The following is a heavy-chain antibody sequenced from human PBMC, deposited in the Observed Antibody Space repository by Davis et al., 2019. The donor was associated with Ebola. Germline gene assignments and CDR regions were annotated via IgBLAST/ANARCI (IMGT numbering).Heavy chain of an antibody. CDR1: GFTFSDYY. Sequence: GGSLRLSCAASGFTFSDYYMSWVRQAPGKGLEWVSVIYSGGSTYYADSVKGRFTISTENAKNTLYLQMNSLRAGDTAVYYCARARFGSSCYDYWGQGTLVTVSS. CDR3: ARARFGSSCYDY. D-gene: IGHD6-13*01. V-gene: IGHV3-66*01. CDR2: IYSGGST. J-gene: IGHJ4*02.